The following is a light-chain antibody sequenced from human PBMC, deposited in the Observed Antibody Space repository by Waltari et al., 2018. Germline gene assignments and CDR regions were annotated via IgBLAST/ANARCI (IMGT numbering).Light chain of an antibody. V-gene: IGLV4-69*01. CDR1: SGHITNV. J-gene: IGLJ3*02. CDR2: VNSDVSH. Sequence: QLELTQSPSASASLGASVKLTCTLSSGHITNVVAWHQQQPQKCPLYLRKVNSDVSHRRGDWMPVCFAGSSSGAERYLTIASLQSEDEADYYCQTGGNGTWVFGGGTKLTVL. CDR3: QTGGNGTWV.